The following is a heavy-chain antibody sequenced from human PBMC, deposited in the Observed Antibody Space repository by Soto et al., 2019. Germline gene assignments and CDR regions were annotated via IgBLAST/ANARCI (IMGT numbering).Heavy chain of an antibody. CDR2: INHRGST. V-gene: IGHV4-34*01. J-gene: IGHJ6*02. CDR1: GGSFSGYY. CDR3: ARVRVVFLWFGDSPGQYYYYGMDV. Sequence: PSETLSLTCAVYGGSFSGYYWSWIRQPPGKGLGWIGEINHRGSTNYNPSQKSRVTISVDTSKNQFSLKLSSVTAADTAVYYCARVRVVFLWFGDSPGQYYYYGMDVWGQGTTVTVSS. D-gene: IGHD3-10*01.